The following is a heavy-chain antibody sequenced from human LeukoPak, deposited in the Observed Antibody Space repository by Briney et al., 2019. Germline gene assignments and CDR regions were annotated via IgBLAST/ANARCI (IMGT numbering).Heavy chain of an antibody. CDR1: GFRFKSYG. Sequence: GRSLRLSCAAAGFRFKSYGMHWVRQAPGKGLEWVAVISYDGSNTYYVDSVKGRFSISRDNSNNTVYLQLNSLKVEDTAVYYCAKDWILLFLRPLRSSYMDVWVKGTAVTVSS. J-gene: IGHJ6*03. CDR3: AKDWILLFLRPLRSSYMDV. CDR2: ISYDGSNT. D-gene: IGHD2-2*03. V-gene: IGHV3-30*18.